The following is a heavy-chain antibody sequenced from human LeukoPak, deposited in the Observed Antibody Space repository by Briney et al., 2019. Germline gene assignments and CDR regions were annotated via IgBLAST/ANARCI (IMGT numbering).Heavy chain of an antibody. D-gene: IGHD4-23*01. CDR1: EITFSSYA. V-gene: IGHV3-30-3*01. CDR3: ARGANGGNSGYYYYGMDV. Sequence: SGGSLRLSCEASEITFSSYAMHWVRQAPGKGLEWVAVISYDGNNKYYADSVKGRFTISRDNSKNTLYVQMNSLRAEDTAVYYCARGANGGNSGYYYYGMDVWGQGTTVTVSS. J-gene: IGHJ6*02. CDR2: ISYDGNNK.